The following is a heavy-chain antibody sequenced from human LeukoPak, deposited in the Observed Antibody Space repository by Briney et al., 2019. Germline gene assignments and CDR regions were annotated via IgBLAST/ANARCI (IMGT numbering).Heavy chain of an antibody. J-gene: IGHJ5*02. CDR2: IYYHENT. D-gene: IGHD3-16*01. CDR1: GGSISSSSDY. V-gene: IGHV4-39*01. CDR3: ARGRRSDYVWGTKRGNWFDP. Sequence: KSSETLSLTCTVSGGSISSSSDYWGWIRQAPGKGLEWIGSIYYHENTYYNSSLKSRVTISVDTSKNQFSLKLNSVTAADTAVYYCARGRRSDYVWGTKRGNWFDPWGQGILVTVSS.